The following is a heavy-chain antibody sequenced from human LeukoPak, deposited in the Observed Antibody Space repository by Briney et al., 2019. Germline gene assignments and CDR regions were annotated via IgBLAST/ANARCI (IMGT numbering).Heavy chain of an antibody. CDR2: VSSDGGTT. CDR1: GFTFSSYG. V-gene: IGHV3-30*18. J-gene: IGHJ5*02. Sequence: GGSLRLSCAASGFTFSSYGIHWVRQAPDKGLEWVTVVSSDGGTTYYTDSVKGRFTISRDNSKNTVYVQMNSLRAEDTAVYYCVKEGAVAGSMWFDLWGQGALVTVSS. D-gene: IGHD6-19*01. CDR3: VKEGAVAGSMWFDL.